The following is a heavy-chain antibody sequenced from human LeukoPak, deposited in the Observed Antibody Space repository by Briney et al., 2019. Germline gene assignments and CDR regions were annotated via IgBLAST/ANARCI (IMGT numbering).Heavy chain of an antibody. CDR3: ARVDADCSGGSCTDYFDY. Sequence: GGSLRLSCAPSGFTFSDYYMSWIRQAPGKGLEWVSYISSSGSTIYYADSVKGRFTISRDNAKNSLYLQMNSLRAEDTAVYYCARVDADCSGGSCTDYFDYWGQGTLVTVSS. CDR2: ISSSGSTI. CDR1: GFTFSDYY. V-gene: IGHV3-11*04. D-gene: IGHD2-15*01. J-gene: IGHJ4*02.